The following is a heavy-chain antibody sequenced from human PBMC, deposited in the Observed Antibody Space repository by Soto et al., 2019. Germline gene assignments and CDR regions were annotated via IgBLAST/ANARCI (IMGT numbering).Heavy chain of an antibody. CDR1: GYTFTSYD. D-gene: IGHD1-26*01. J-gene: IGHJ6*02. Sequence: ASVKVSCKASGYTFTSYDINWVRQATGQGLEWMGWMNPNSGNTGYAQKFQGRVTMTRNTSISTAYMELSSLRSEDTAVYYCARGLRGSYYEVSYYYYYYGMDVWGQGTTVTVSS. CDR3: ARGLRGSYYEVSYYYYYYGMDV. V-gene: IGHV1-8*01. CDR2: MNPNSGNT.